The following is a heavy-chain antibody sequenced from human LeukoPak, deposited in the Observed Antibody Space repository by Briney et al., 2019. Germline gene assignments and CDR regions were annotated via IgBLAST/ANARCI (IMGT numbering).Heavy chain of an antibody. Sequence: GVSLRLSCAAAGFTFDTYPMNWVRQAPGRGLEWISYISSNRDTIYYAASVKGRFTISRDNARYSLYLQMNSLRDEDTAVYYCARGPGYGHYFDYWGQGALVTVSS. D-gene: IGHD5-12*01. V-gene: IGHV3-48*02. CDR2: ISSNRDTI. CDR3: ARGPGYGHYFDY. CDR1: GFTFDTYP. J-gene: IGHJ4*02.